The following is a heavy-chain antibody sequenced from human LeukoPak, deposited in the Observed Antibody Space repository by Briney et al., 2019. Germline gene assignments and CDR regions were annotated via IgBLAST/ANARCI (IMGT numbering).Heavy chain of an antibody. J-gene: IGHJ4*02. D-gene: IGHD5-24*01. CDR1: GGPFSGYY. CDR3: ARGRRGWLQRPFDY. Sequence: PSETLSLTCAVYGGPFSGYYWSWLRQPPGKALEWIGEINHSGSTNYNPSLKSRVTISVDTSKNQFSLKLSSVTAADTAVYYCARGRRGWLQRPFDYWGQGTLVTVSS. CDR2: INHSGST. V-gene: IGHV4-34*01.